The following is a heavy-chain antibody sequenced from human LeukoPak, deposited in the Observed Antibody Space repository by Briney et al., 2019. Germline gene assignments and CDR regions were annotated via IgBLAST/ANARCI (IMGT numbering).Heavy chain of an antibody. CDR3: ARENGRAAAGNANWFDP. CDR2: IYSGGST. D-gene: IGHD6-13*01. V-gene: IGHV3-66*01. Sequence: GGSLRLSCAASGFTVSSNYMSWVRQAPGKGLEWVSVIYSGGSTYYADSVKGRFTISRDNSKNTLYLQMNSLRAEDTAVYYCARENGRAAAGNANWFDPWGQGTLVTVSS. J-gene: IGHJ5*02. CDR1: GFTVSSNY.